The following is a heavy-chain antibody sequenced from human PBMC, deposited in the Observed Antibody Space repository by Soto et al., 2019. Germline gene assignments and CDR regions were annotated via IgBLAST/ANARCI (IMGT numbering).Heavy chain of an antibody. CDR2: IYYNGNA. CDR3: ARGRGYSYGIDY. J-gene: IGHJ4*02. V-gene: IGHV4-30-4*01. CDR1: GDSLNSGDYY. Sequence: SETLSLTCTVSGDSLNSGDYYWSWIRQPPGKGLEWLGYIYYNGNAYYNPSLKSRLTISVDTSKNQFSLKLNSVTAADTAVYYCARGRGYSYGIDYWGQGTPVTVSS. D-gene: IGHD5-18*01.